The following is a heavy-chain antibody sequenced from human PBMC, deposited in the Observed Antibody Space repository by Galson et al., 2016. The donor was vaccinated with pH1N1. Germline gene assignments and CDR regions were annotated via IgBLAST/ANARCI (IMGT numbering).Heavy chain of an antibody. CDR2: IYWNDDK. Sequence: PALVKPTQTLTLTCTFSGFSLSTSGVGMGWIRQPPGKALEWLALIYWNDDKRYSPSLKSGLTITKDTSKNQVVLTMTNMDPVDTATYYCAHSLYGDYVGWFDPWGQGTLVTVSS. CDR1: GFSLSTSGVG. J-gene: IGHJ5*02. V-gene: IGHV2-5*01. D-gene: IGHD4-17*01. CDR3: AHSLYGDYVGWFDP.